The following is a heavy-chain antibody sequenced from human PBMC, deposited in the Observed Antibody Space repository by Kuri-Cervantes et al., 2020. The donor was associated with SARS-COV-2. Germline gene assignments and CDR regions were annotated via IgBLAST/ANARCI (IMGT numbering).Heavy chain of an antibody. V-gene: IGHV3-9*01. J-gene: IGHJ4*02. CDR1: GFTFDDYA. CDR3: RRTTPYFDY. Sequence: SLKISCAASGFTFDDYAMHWVRQAPGKGLEWVSGISWNSGGIGYADSVKGRFTISRDNAKNSLYLQMNSLKTEDTAVYYCRRTTPYFDYWGQGTLVTVSS. CDR2: ISWNSGGI. D-gene: IGHD4-11*01.